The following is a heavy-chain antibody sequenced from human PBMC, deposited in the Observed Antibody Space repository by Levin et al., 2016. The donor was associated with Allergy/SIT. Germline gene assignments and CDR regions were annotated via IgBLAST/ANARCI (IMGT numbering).Heavy chain of an antibody. D-gene: IGHD3-22*01. Sequence: SETLSLTCTVSGGSISSSSYYWGWIRQPPGKGLEWIGSIYYSGSTYYNPSLKSRVTISVDTSKNQFSLKLSSVTAADTAVYYCARRNYYDSSIGDYWGQGTLVTVSS. V-gene: IGHV4-39*01. J-gene: IGHJ4*02. CDR3: ARRNYYDSSIGDY. CDR2: IYYSGST. CDR1: GGSISSSSYY.